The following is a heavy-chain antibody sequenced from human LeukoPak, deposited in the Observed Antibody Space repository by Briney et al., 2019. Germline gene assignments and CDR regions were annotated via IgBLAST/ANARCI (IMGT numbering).Heavy chain of an antibody. CDR2: IYYSGST. D-gene: IGHD4-17*01. V-gene: IGHV4-30-4*01. J-gene: IGHJ5*02. Sequence: TSETLSLTCTVSGGSISSGDYYWSWIRQPPGKGLEWIGFIYYSGSTNYNPSLKSRVTISVDTSKNQFSLKLSSVTAADTAVYYCARHESYGDANWFDPWGQGTLVTVSS. CDR1: GGSISSGDYY. CDR3: ARHESYGDANWFDP.